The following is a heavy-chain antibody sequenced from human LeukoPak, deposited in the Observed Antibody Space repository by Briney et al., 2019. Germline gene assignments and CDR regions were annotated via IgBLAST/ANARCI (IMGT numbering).Heavy chain of an antibody. CDR2: IRSRADSYAT. D-gene: IGHD4-17*01. J-gene: IGHJ4*02. CDR3: TRLLDYGDSKFDY. Sequence: GGSLRLSCAASGFTFSGSAMHWVRQASGKGLEWVGRIRSRADSYATAYAASVKGRFTISRDDSKNTAYLQMNSLKTEDTAVYYCTRLLDYGDSKFDYWGRDPWSPSPQ. V-gene: IGHV3-73*01. CDR1: GFTFSGSA.